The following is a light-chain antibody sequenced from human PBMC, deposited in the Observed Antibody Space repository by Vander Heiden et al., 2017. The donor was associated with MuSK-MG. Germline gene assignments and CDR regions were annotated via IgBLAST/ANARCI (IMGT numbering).Light chain of an antibody. CDR3: MQALQTPFT. J-gene: IGKJ3*01. Sequence: DIVMTQSPLSLPVTPGEPASISCRSSQSLLHSNGYNYLDWYLQKPGQAPQLLIYLGSYRASGVPERFSGSGSGTDFTLKISRVEAEDVGVYYCMQALQTPFTFGPGTTVDIK. CDR1: QSLLHSNGYNY. V-gene: IGKV2-28*01. CDR2: LGS.